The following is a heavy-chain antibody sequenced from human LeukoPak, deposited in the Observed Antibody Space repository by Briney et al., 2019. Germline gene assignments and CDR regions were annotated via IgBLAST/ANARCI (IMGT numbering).Heavy chain of an antibody. CDR2: IYYSGST. CDR3: ASVLRYFDWLSWYFDY. CDR1: GGSISSCY. D-gene: IGHD3-9*01. V-gene: IGHV4-59*05. J-gene: IGHJ4*02. Sequence: SETLSLTCTVSGGSISSCYWSWIRQPPGKGLEWIGSIYYSGSTYYNPSLKSRVTISVDTSKNQFSLKLSSVTAADTAVYYCASVLRYFDWLSWYFDYWGQGTLVTVSS.